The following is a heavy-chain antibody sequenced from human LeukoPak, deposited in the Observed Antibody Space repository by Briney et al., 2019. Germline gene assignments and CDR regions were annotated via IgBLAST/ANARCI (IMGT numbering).Heavy chain of an antibody. CDR2: IYYSGST. V-gene: IGHV4-59*01. J-gene: IGHJ4*02. Sequence: PSETLSLTCTVSGGSISSYYWSWIRQPPGKGLEWIGYIYYSGSTNYNPSLKSRVTISVDTSKNQFSLKLSSVTAADTAVYYCARLSIAVAVDYWGQGTLVTVSS. D-gene: IGHD6-19*01. CDR3: ARLSIAVAVDY. CDR1: GGSISSYY.